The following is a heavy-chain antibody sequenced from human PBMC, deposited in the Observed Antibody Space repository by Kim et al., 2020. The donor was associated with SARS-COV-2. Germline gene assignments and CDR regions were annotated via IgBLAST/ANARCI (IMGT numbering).Heavy chain of an antibody. D-gene: IGHD3-10*01. CDR3: TREGTGFAELLLPNWFDP. J-gene: IGHJ5*02. V-gene: IGHV3-49*04. CDR1: GFTFGDYA. CDR2: IRSKAYGGTT. Sequence: GGSLRLSCTASGFTFGDYAMSWVRQAPGQGLEWVGFIRSKAYGGTTEYAASVKGRFTISRDDCKSIAYLQMNSLKTEDTAVYYCTREGTGFAELLLPNWFDPRGHGTPVTASA.